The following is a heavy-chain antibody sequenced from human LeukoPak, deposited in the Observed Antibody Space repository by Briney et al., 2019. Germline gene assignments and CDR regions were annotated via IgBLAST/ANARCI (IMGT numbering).Heavy chain of an antibody. CDR1: GLTFSSAW. Sequence: GGSLRLSCAASGLTFSSAWMSWVRQAPGKGLEWVGRIKRKSDGGTTDYAAPVKGRFTISRDDSKNTLYLQMNSLKSEDTAVYYCTTELDIRPNHYWGQGTLVTVSS. V-gene: IGHV3-15*01. D-gene: IGHD3-22*01. CDR2: IKRKSDGGTT. CDR3: TTELDIRPNHY. J-gene: IGHJ4*02.